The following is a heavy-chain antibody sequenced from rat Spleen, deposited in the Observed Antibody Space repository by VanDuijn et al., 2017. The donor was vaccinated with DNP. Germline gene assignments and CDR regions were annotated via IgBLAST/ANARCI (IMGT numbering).Heavy chain of an antibody. CDR1: GFSLTSYS. J-gene: IGHJ4*01. V-gene: IGHV2-63*01. D-gene: IGHD4-3*01. CDR2: MWYDGDT. Sequence: QVQLKESGPGLVQPSQTLSLTCTVSGFSLTSYSVSWVRQPSGKGLEWMGRMWYDGDTAYNSALKSRLSLSRDTSTNQIFLKMNSLQIEGTAIYFCTRDPLYNSGALDAWGQGISVTVSS. CDR3: TRDPLYNSGALDA.